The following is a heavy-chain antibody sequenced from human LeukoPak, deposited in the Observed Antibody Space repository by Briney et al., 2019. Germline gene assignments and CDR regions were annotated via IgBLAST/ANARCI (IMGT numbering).Heavy chain of an antibody. Sequence: PGRSLRLSCAASGFTFSSYGMHWVRQARGKGLEGVAVIWYDGSNKYYADSVKGRFTISRDNSKNTLYLQMNSLRAEDTAVYYCARPTYSGSYYWFDYWGQGTLVTVSS. CDR2: IWYDGSNK. CDR1: GFTFSSYG. V-gene: IGHV3-33*01. J-gene: IGHJ4*02. D-gene: IGHD1-26*01. CDR3: ARPTYSGSYYWFDY.